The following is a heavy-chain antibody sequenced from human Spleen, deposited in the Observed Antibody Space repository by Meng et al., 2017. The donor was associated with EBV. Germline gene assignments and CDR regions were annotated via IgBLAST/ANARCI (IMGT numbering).Heavy chain of an antibody. Sequence: QVQLQKSGPGLWKPSGTLSLMCTVSGDSISNNNWWSWVRQTSGKGLEWIAEIYHGGSTNYNPSLKSRVTISIDKSKNQFSLRLSSVTAADTAVYFCARTESLAVAGSLGYWGQGTLVTVSS. CDR2: IYHGGST. CDR1: GDSISNNNW. CDR3: ARTESLAVAGSLGY. J-gene: IGHJ4*02. D-gene: IGHD6-19*01. V-gene: IGHV4-4*02.